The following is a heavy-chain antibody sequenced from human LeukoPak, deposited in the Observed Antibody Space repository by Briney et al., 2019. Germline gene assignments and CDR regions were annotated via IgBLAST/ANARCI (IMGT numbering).Heavy chain of an antibody. CDR3: ARDAYYYDSSGSTRYFQH. CDR1: GGSISSYY. J-gene: IGHJ1*01. V-gene: IGHV4-4*07. D-gene: IGHD3-22*01. Sequence: SETLSLTCTVSGGSISSYYWSWIRQPAGKGLEWIGRIYTSGSTNYNPSLKSRVTMSVDTSENQFSLKLSSVTAADTAVYYCARDAYYYDSSGSTRYFQHWGQGTLVTVSS. CDR2: IYTSGST.